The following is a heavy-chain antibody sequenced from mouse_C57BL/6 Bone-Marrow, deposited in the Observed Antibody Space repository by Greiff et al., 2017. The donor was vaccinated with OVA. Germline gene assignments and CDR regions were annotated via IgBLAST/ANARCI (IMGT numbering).Heavy chain of an antibody. D-gene: IGHD1-1*01. CDR2: IWSGGST. V-gene: IGHV2-2*01. J-gene: IGHJ4*01. CDR3: SRRVGYYAMDY. CDR1: GFSLTSYG. Sequence: QVQLQQSGPGLVQPSQSLSITCTVSGFSLTSYGVHWVRQSPGKGLEWLGVIWSGGSTDYNAAFISRLSISKDNSKRKVFLKMNSLQADDTAMCYCSRRVGYYAMDYWGQGTSVTVSS.